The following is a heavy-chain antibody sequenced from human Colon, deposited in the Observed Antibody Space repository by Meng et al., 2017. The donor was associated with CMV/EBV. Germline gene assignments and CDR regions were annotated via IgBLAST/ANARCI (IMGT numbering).Heavy chain of an antibody. CDR2: IWYDGTQK. D-gene: IGHD1-26*01. V-gene: IGHV3-30*02. CDR3: AKVPLVGANLFYFDY. CDR1: DFTFSSYE. J-gene: IGHJ4*02. Sequence: GESLKISCAASDFTFSSYEMFWVRQAPGKGLEWVAFIWYDGTQKYYADSVKGRFTISRDNSKDTLYLQMNSLRPEDTAVYYCAKVPLVGANLFYFDYWGLGTLVTVSS.